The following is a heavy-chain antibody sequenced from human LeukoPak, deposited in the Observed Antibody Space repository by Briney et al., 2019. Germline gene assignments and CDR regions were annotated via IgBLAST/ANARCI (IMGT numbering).Heavy chain of an antibody. Sequence: SVKVSCKSSGGTFSSYAISWVRQAPGQGLEWMGRIIPIFGTANYAQKFQGRVTITTDESTSTAYMELSSLRSEDTAVYYCASRELSDTAIGAFDIWGQGTMVTVAS. CDR1: GGTFSSYA. CDR3: ASRELSDTAIGAFDI. V-gene: IGHV1-69*05. D-gene: IGHD5-18*01. J-gene: IGHJ3*02. CDR2: IIPIFGTA.